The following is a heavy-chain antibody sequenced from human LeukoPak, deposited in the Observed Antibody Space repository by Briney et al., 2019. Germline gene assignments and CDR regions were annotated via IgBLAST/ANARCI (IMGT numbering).Heavy chain of an antibody. J-gene: IGHJ3*02. D-gene: IGHD2-21*02. CDR2: IIPIFGTA. Sequence: SVKVSCKASGSTFSSYAISWVRQAPGQGLEWMGGIIPIFGTANYAQKFQGRVTITTDESTSTAYMELSSLRSEDTAVYYCILAYCGGDCYSLVDAFDIWGQGTMVTVSS. CDR1: GSTFSSYA. V-gene: IGHV1-69*05. CDR3: ILAYCGGDCYSLVDAFDI.